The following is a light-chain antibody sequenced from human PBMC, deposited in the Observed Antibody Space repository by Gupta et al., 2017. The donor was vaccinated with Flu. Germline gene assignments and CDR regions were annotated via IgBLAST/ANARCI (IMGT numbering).Light chain of an antibody. V-gene: IGLV1-36*01. CDR2: YDD. CDR3: AAWDDSLNGRV. J-gene: IGLJ3*02. Sequence: QSVLPQPPSVSAAPRQAVTLSCSGSSSNIGNNAVNWYQQLPGKAPKLLIYYDDLLPSGVSDRFSGSKSGTSASLAISGLQSEDEADYYCAAWDDSLNGRVFGGGTKLTVL. CDR1: SSNIGNNA.